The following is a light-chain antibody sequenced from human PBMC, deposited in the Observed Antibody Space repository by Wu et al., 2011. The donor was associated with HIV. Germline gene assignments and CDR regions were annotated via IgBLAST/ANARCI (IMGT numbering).Light chain of an antibody. J-gene: IGKJ5*01. CDR2: GAS. Sequence: LAWHQQKPGQAPRLLIYGASNKATGIADRFSGSGSGTDFTLTISRLEPEDFAVYYCQQYAHSPITFGQGTRLEIK. V-gene: IGKV3-20*01. CDR3: QQYAHSPIT.